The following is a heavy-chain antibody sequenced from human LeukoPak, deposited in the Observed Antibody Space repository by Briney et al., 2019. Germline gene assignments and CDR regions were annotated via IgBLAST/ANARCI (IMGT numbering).Heavy chain of an antibody. CDR2: INHSGST. CDR3: ARGGYSSSWRAEYFQH. J-gene: IGHJ1*01. Sequence: SETLSLTXAVYGGSFSGYYWSWIRQPPGKGLEWIGEINHSGSTNYNPSLKSRVTISVDTSKNQFSLKLSSVTAADTAAYYCARGGYSSSWRAEYFQHWGQGTLVTVSS. CDR1: GGSFSGYY. D-gene: IGHD6-13*01. V-gene: IGHV4-34*01.